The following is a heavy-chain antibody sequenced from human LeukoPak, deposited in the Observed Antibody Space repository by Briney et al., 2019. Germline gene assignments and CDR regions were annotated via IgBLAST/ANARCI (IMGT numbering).Heavy chain of an antibody. V-gene: IGHV4-34*01. J-gene: IGHJ4*02. Sequence: SETLSLTCAVYGGSFSGYYWSWIRQPPGKGLEWIGEINHSGSTNYNPSLKGRVTISVDTSKNQFSLKLSSVTAADTAVYYCAMGDTAMVIPIDYWGQGTLVTVSS. CDR3: AMGDTAMVIPIDY. D-gene: IGHD5-18*01. CDR1: GGSFSGYY. CDR2: INHSGST.